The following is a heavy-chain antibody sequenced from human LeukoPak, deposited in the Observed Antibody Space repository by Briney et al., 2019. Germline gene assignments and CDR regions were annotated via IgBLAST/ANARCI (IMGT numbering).Heavy chain of an antibody. Sequence: SETLSLTCTVSGGSISSGGDYWSWIRQHPGKGLEWIGYIYYSGSTYYNPSLKSRVTISVDTSKNQFSLKLSSVTAADTAVYYCARGRPPYSSGWRRGYFDYWGQGTLVTVSS. CDR2: IYYSGST. J-gene: IGHJ4*02. CDR3: ARGRPPYSSGWRRGYFDY. V-gene: IGHV4-31*03. D-gene: IGHD6-19*01. CDR1: GGSISSGGDY.